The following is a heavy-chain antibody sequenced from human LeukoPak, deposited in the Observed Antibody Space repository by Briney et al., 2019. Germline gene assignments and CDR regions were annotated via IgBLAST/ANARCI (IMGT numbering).Heavy chain of an antibody. CDR2: IWYDGSNK. Sequence: PGRSLRLSCAASGFTFSSYGMHWVRQAPGKGLEWVAVIWYDGSNKYYADSVKGRFTISRDNSKNTLYLQMNSLRAEDTAVYYCARDLEEDYGDYVYYYGMDVWGQGTTVTVSS. D-gene: IGHD4-17*01. CDR3: ARDLEEDYGDYVYYYGMDV. J-gene: IGHJ6*02. V-gene: IGHV3-33*01. CDR1: GFTFSSYG.